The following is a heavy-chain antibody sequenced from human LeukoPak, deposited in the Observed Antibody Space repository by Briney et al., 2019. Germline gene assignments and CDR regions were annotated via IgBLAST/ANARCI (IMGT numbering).Heavy chain of an antibody. Sequence: ASVKVSCKASGGTFSSYAISWVRQAPGQGLEWMGRIIPILGIANYAQKFQGRVTITTDESTSTAYMELSSLRSEDAAVYYCATRTRHNWNYSPVFYWGQGTLVTVSS. CDR2: IIPILGIA. J-gene: IGHJ4*02. CDR3: ATRTRHNWNYSPVFY. V-gene: IGHV1-69*04. D-gene: IGHD1-7*01. CDR1: GGTFSSYA.